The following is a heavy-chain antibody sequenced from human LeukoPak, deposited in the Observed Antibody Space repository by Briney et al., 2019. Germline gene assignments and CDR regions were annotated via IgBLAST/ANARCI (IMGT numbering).Heavy chain of an antibody. CDR3: AKGKRSGLVYSAIDH. D-gene: IGHD3/OR15-3a*01. Sequence: GGSLRLSCAASGFTFDDYAMHWVPQAPGKGLEWVSGVTWNSGIIVYADSVKGRFTVSRDNARNSLFLEMTSLRGDDTALYYCAKGKRSGLVYSAIDHWGQGTLVSVSS. V-gene: IGHV3-9*01. J-gene: IGHJ4*02. CDR2: VTWNSGII. CDR1: GFTFDDYA.